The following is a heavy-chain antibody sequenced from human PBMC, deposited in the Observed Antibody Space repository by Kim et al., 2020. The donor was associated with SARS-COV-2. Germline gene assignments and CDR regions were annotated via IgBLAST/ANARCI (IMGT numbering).Heavy chain of an antibody. V-gene: IGHV4-39*01. CDR1: GGSISSSSYY. CDR3: AIYYDSSGYLRGY. Sequence: SETLSLTCTVSGGSISSSSYYWGWIRQPPGKGLEWIGSIYYSGSTYYNPSLKSRVTISVDTSKNQFSLKLSSVTAADTAVYYCAIYYDSSGYLRGYWGQGTLVTVSS. J-gene: IGHJ4*02. D-gene: IGHD3-22*01. CDR2: IYYSGST.